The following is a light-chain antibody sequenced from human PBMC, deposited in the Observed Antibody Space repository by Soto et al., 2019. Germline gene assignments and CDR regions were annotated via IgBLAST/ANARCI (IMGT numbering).Light chain of an antibody. CDR2: GAT. V-gene: IGKV1-5*01. Sequence: DIRMTQSPSTLSASVGDRVTITCRASQNIDSWLAWYQQKPGKAPKIMIYGATSLESGVPSRFSASGSGTEFTLTISSLQPDDFATYYCQHYNSYGTFGQGTNVDIK. CDR1: QNIDSW. CDR3: QHYNSYGT. J-gene: IGKJ1*01.